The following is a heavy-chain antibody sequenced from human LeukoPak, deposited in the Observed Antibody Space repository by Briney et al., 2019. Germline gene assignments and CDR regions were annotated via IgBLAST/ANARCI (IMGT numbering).Heavy chain of an antibody. CDR1: GGTFSSYA. CDR3: ARGSIAAAGLYYYYYMDV. V-gene: IGHV1-69*06. J-gene: IGHJ6*03. D-gene: IGHD6-13*01. CDR2: IIPIFGTA. Sequence: SAKLSCKASGGTFSSYAISWVRQAPGQGLEWLGGIIPIFGTANYAQKFQGRVTITADKSTSTGYMELSSLRAEDTAVYYCARGSIAAAGLYYYYYMDVWGKGTTVTVSS.